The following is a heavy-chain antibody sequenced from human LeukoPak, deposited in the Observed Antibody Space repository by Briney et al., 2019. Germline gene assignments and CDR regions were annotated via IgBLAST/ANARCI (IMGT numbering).Heavy chain of an antibody. CDR1: GFTFSSYG. D-gene: IGHD3-10*01. CDR2: ISLVGSNK. CDR3: AKAGGLWFGELSGGVYFDY. V-gene: IGHV3-30*18. J-gene: IGHJ4*02. Sequence: GGSLRLSCAASGFTFSSYGMHWVRQAPGKGRGWVAVISLVGSNKYYADSVKGRFTISRDNSKNTLYLQMNSLRAEDTAVYYCAKAGGLWFGELSGGVYFDYWGQGTLVTVSS.